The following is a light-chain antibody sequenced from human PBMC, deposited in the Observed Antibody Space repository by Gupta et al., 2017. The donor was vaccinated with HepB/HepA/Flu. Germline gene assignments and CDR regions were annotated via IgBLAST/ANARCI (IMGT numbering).Light chain of an antibody. CDR2: EIT. V-gene: IGLV2-14*01. CDR3: SSFTYTTTLVV. CDR1: SSEFGDFNY. J-gene: IGLJ2*01. Sequence: QSALTQPASVSGPPGQSITISCTGNSSEFGDFNYVSWYQQHPGKAPKLLISEITNRPSGVSYRFSGSKSGNTASLAISGLQPEDEADYYCSSFTYTTTLVVFGGGTKLTVL.